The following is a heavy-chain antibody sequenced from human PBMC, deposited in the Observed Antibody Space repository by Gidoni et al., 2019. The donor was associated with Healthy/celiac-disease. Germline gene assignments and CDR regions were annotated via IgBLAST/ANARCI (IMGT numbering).Heavy chain of an antibody. CDR1: GFTFSSYW. J-gene: IGHJ4*02. D-gene: IGHD6-13*01. CDR3: ARVDSSSWFFDY. Sequence: EVQLVESGGGLVQPGGSLRPSCAASGFTFSSYWMSWVRQAPGKGLEWVGNIKQDGSEKYYVDSVKGRFTISRDNAKNSLYLQMNSLRAEDTAVYYCARVDSSSWFFDYWGQGTLVTVSS. CDR2: IKQDGSEK. V-gene: IGHV3-7*03.